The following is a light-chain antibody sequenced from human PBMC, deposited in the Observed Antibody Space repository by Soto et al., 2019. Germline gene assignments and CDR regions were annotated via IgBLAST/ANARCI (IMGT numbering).Light chain of an antibody. CDR1: QTVSSW. J-gene: IGKJ1*01. Sequence: DIPMTQSPSTLSASVGDRVTITCRASQTVSSWLAWFQQKPGKAPNLLIYGVSSVESGVPSRFSGSGSGTEFTLTISNLQPDDFATYYCQQYADSSWTFGQGTKVE. CDR3: QQYADSSWT. V-gene: IGKV1-5*03. CDR2: GVS.